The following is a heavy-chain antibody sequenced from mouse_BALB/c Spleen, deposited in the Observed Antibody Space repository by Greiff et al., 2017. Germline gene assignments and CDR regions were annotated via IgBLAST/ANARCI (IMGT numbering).Heavy chain of an antibody. Sequence: EVMLVESGGDLVKPGGSLKLSCAASGFTFSSYGMSWVRQTPDKRLEWVATISSGGSYTYYPDSVKGRFTISRDNAKNTLYLQMSSLKSEDTAMYYCAGRPYYGSSPYWYFDVWGAGTTVTVSS. D-gene: IGHD1-1*01. CDR3: AGRPYYGSSPYWYFDV. CDR2: ISSGGSYT. V-gene: IGHV5-6*02. J-gene: IGHJ1*01. CDR1: GFTFSSYG.